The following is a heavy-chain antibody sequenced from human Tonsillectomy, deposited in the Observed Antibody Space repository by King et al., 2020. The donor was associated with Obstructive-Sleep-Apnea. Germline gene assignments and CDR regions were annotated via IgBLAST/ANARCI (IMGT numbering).Heavy chain of an antibody. V-gene: IGHV3-23*04. D-gene: IGHD3-22*01. J-gene: IGHJ4*02. CDR3: AKDRTSPDSSGYYLYYFDY. CDR2: ISGSGGST. CDR1: GFTFSSYA. Sequence: VQLVESGGGLVQPGGSLRLSCAASGFTFSSYAMSWVRQAPGKGLEWVSAISGSGGSTYYADSVKGRFTISRDNSKNTLYLQMNSLRAEDTAVYYCAKDRTSPDSSGYYLYYFDYWGQGTLVTVSS.